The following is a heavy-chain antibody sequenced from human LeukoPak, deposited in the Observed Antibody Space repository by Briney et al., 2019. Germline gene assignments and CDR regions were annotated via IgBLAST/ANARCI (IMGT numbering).Heavy chain of an antibody. CDR2: ISSDGRST. CDR3: VKDRYVDY. V-gene: IGHV3-64D*09. J-gene: IGHJ4*02. D-gene: IGHD3-16*01. Sequence: GGSLRLSCSVSGFTLSSYAMHWVRQAPGKGLRYVSSISSDGRSTYYADSVKGRFSISRDNSKNTLYLQMSSLRVEDTAVYYCVKDRYVDYWGQGTLVTASS. CDR1: GFTLSSYA.